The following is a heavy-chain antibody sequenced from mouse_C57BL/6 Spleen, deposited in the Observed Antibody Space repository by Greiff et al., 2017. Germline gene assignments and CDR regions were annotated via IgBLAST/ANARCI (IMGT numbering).Heavy chain of an antibody. D-gene: IGHD4-1*01. CDR1: GFTFSSYT. CDR3: ARSNWEGFAY. Sequence: EVMLVESGGGLVKPGGSLKLSCAASGFTFSSYTMSWVRQTPEKRLEWVATISGGGGNTYYPDSVKGRFTISRDNAKNTLYLQMSSLRSEDTALYYCARSNWEGFAYWGQGTLVTVSA. CDR2: ISGGGGNT. V-gene: IGHV5-9*01. J-gene: IGHJ3*01.